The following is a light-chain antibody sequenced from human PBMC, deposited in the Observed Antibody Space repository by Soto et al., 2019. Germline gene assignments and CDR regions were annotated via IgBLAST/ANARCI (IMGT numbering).Light chain of an antibody. CDR1: QSISSY. CDR2: AAY. V-gene: IGKV1-39*01. Sequence: DIQMTQSPSSLSASVGDRVTITCRASQSISSYLNWYQQKPGKAPKLLIYAAYSLQSGVPSRFSGIGSGTDFTLTISSLQPEDFATYYCQQSYSTPWTFGQGTKVEIK. CDR3: QQSYSTPWT. J-gene: IGKJ1*01.